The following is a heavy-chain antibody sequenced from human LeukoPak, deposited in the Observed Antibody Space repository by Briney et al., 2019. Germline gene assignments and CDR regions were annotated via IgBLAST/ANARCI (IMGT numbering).Heavy chain of an antibody. V-gene: IGHV3-7*01. Sequence: PGGSLRLSCAASGFTFRKYWMTWFRQAPGKGLEWVANIKEDGSEKNYVDSVKGRFTISRDRAKNSVYLQMNSLRAEDTAVYYCARELSGDVFDFWGQGALVTVSS. D-gene: IGHD3-10*02. CDR3: ARELSGDVFDF. J-gene: IGHJ5*01. CDR2: IKEDGSEK. CDR1: GFTFRKYW.